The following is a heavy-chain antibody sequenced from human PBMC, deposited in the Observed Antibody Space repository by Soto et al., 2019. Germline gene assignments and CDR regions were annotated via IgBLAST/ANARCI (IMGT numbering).Heavy chain of an antibody. CDR1: GGSLSSSSYY. CDR3: ARLEKSSVVAATYFDY. J-gene: IGHJ4*02. Sequence: PSETLSLTCTVSGGSLSSSSYYWGWIRQPPGKGLEWIGSIYYSGSTYYNPSLKSRVTISVDTSKNQFSLKLSSVTAADTAVYYCARLEKSSVVAATYFDYWGQGTLVTVSS. D-gene: IGHD2-15*01. V-gene: IGHV4-39*01. CDR2: IYYSGST.